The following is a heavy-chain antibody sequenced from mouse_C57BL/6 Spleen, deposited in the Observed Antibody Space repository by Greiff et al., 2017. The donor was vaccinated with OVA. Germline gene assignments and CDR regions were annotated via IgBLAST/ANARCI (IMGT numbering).Heavy chain of an antibody. D-gene: IGHD2-3*01. V-gene: IGHV3-6*01. J-gene: IGHJ4*01. CDR1: GYSITSGYY. CDR2: ISYDGSN. Sequence: EVKLVESGPGLVKPSQSLSLTCSVTGYSITSGYYWNWIRQFPGNKLEWMGYISYDGSNNYNPSLKNRISITRDTSKNQFFLKLNSVTTEDTATYYCARDDDGYHYYAMDYWGQGTSVTVSS. CDR3: ARDDDGYHYYAMDY.